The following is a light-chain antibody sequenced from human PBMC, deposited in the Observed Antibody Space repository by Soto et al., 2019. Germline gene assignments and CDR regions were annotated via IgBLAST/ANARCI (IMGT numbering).Light chain of an antibody. J-gene: IGLJ2*01. CDR1: NSNIGTDT. CDR2: NNS. V-gene: IGLV1-44*01. Sequence: QAVVTQPPSASGTPGQRVTISCSGSNSNIGTDTVNWYQQVPGTAPKLLIYNNSQRPSGVPDRFSGSKSGTSASLAISGLQSEDEADYYCAAWDDSLNGVLFGGGTKLTVL. CDR3: AAWDDSLNGVL.